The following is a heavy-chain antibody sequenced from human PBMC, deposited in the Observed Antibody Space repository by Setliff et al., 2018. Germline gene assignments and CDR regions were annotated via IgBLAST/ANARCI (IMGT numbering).Heavy chain of an antibody. Sequence: SVKVSCKASGYPFTNYGLTWVRQAPGQGLEWMGWISGHNGHTKYAQNVQGRVTVTAETSTSTAFMELTSLTSDDTAVYYCARADYSSALHYFDYWGLGTLVTV. D-gene: IGHD2-2*01. CDR1: GYPFTNYG. J-gene: IGHJ4*02. V-gene: IGHV1-18*01. CDR3: ARADYSSALHYFDY. CDR2: ISGHNGHT.